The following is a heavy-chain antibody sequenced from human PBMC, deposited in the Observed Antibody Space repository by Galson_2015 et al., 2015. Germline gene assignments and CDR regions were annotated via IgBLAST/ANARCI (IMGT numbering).Heavy chain of an antibody. CDR2: ISYDGSNK. CDR3: ARALDDSSGLYGMDV. CDR1: GFTFSSYA. J-gene: IGHJ6*02. D-gene: IGHD3-22*01. V-gene: IGHV3-30-3*01. Sequence: SLRLSCAASGFTFSSYAMHWVRQAPGKGLEWVAVISYDGSNKYYADSVKGRFTISRDNSKNTLYLQMNSLRAEDTAVYYCARALDDSSGLYGMDVWGQGTTVTVSS.